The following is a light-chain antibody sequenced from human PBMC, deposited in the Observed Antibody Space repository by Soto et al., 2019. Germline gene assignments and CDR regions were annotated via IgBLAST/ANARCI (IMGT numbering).Light chain of an antibody. CDR2: SNN. Sequence: QSVLTQPPSASGTPGQRVTISCSGSSSNIGSNTVNWYQQLPGTAPKLLISSNNQRPSGVPDRFSGSKSGTSGSLAISGLQSEDEADYYCAAWDDSLNGWVFGGGTKRTVL. J-gene: IGLJ3*02. CDR3: AAWDDSLNGWV. V-gene: IGLV1-44*01. CDR1: SSNIGSNT.